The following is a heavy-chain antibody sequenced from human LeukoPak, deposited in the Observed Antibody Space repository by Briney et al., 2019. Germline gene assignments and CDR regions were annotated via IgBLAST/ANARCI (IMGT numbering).Heavy chain of an antibody. CDR1: GGSISSGGYY. CDR3: ARGGIFSSSWYAYYYYGMDV. J-gene: IGHJ6*02. D-gene: IGHD6-13*01. Sequence: SETLSLTCTVSGGSISSGGYYWSWIHQHPGEGLEWIGYIYYSGSTYYNPSLKSRVTISVDTSKNQFSLKLSSVTAADTAVYYCARGGIFSSSWYAYYYYGMDVWGQGTTVTVSS. V-gene: IGHV4-31*03. CDR2: IYYSGST.